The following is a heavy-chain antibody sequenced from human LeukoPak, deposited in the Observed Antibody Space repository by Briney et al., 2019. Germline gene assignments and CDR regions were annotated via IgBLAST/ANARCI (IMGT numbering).Heavy chain of an antibody. CDR1: GGSISSYY. J-gene: IGHJ6*02. D-gene: IGHD3-10*01. Sequence: SETLSLTCTVSGGSISSYYWSWIRQPPGKGLEWIGYIYYSGSTNYNPSLKSRVTMSVDTSKNQFSLKLSSVTAADTAVYYCANGRKNYYGSGLDYYYYGMDVWGQGTTVTVSS. CDR2: IYYSGST. CDR3: ANGRKNYYGSGLDYYYYGMDV. V-gene: IGHV4-59*12.